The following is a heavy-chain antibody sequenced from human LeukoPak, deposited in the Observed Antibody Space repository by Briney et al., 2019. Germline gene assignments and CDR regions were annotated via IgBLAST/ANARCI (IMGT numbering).Heavy chain of an antibody. V-gene: IGHV3-23*01. CDR3: AKYRHGVVATISDFDY. J-gene: IGHJ4*02. CDR1: GFTFSSYA. Sequence: PGGSLTLSCAASGFTFSSYAMSWVRQPQGKGREWVSAISGSGGSTYYADSVKGRFTISRDNSKNTLYLQMNSLRAEDTAVYYGAKYRHGVVATISDFDYWGQETLVTVSS. CDR2: ISGSGGST. D-gene: IGHD5-12*01.